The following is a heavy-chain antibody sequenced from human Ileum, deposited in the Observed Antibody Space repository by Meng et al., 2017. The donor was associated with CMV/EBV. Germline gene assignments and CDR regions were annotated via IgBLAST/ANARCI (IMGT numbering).Heavy chain of an antibody. Sequence: GESLKISCAASGFDFSNYGMHWVRQAPGKGLEWVAFTRHDGSNQNYADSVKGRFTISRDNSKNTLYLQMNSLRAEDTAVYYCAKEQPYYYDTSGYQVWGMDVWGQGTTVTVSS. V-gene: IGHV3-30*02. CDR1: GFDFSNYG. CDR3: AKEQPYYYDTSGYQVWGMDV. J-gene: IGHJ6*02. CDR2: TRHDGSNQ. D-gene: IGHD3-22*01.